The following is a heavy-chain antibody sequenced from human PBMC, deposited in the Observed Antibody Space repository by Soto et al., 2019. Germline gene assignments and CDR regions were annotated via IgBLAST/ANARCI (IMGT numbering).Heavy chain of an antibody. J-gene: IGHJ6*02. CDR3: TTLNYGVDV. Sequence: EVQLVESGGGLVKPGGSLRLSCAASGFSFSNAWMSWGRQLPGKGLEWVGHIKSKTDGGTADYAAPVKGRFTITRDDSKNTLYLQMNRLKAEDTAMFDCTTLNYGVDVWGQGTTVTVSS. CDR1: GFSFSNAW. V-gene: IGHV3-15*01. CDR2: IKSKTDGGTA.